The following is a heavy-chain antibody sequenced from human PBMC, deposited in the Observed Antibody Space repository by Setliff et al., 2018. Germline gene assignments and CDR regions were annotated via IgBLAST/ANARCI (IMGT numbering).Heavy chain of an antibody. CDR2: IDPRDDFT. D-gene: IGHD1-1*01. CDR3: AIDYGPTGTPYH. J-gene: IGHJ4*02. Sequence: GASVKVSCKASGYSFSDFYMHWVRQVPGEGLEALGRIDPRDDFTVYAERFKDRLTITADTSTDTSYMEMGSLRFEDTAVYYCAIDYGPTGTPYHWGQGTPVTVSS. V-gene: IGHV1-69-2*01. CDR1: GYSFSDFY.